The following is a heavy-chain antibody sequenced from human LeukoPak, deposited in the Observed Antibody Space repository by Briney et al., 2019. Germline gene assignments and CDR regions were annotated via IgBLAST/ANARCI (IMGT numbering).Heavy chain of an antibody. CDR1: GFTFGDYA. D-gene: IGHD1-7*01. CDR2: IRSKTYGGTS. J-gene: IGHJ3*02. CDR3: ARDDHCSHMNYSDVLDI. V-gene: IGHV3-49*04. Sequence: GGSLRLSCTASGFTFGDYAVSWVRQAPGKGLEWDTFIRSKTYGGTSEYAASVKGRFTISRDDSKNIAYLQMNSLKTEDSAVYYCARDDHCSHMNYSDVLDIWGQGTLVTVSS.